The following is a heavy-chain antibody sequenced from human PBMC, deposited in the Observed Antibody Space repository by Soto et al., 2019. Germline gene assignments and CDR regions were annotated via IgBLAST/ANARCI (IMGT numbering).Heavy chain of an antibody. J-gene: IGHJ3*02. CDR1: GYIFSNYY. V-gene: IGHV1-46*01. Sequence: QVQLVQSGAEVKKPGTSVKVSCKASGYIFSNYYMHWVRQAPGQGLEWMGVFNPSGDATHYAQSFQGRVSMTRDTSTSTVYMELSTLTYENTAVYYCARRGMSKIGFDTWGQGTMVTVSS. CDR3: ARRGMSKIGFDT. CDR2: FNPSGDAT. D-gene: IGHD3-10*01.